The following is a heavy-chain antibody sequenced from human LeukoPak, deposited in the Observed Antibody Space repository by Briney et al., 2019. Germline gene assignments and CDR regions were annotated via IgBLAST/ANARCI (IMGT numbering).Heavy chain of an antibody. CDR1: G. D-gene: IGHD3-3*01. CDR3: AKDGTEITIFGVVPGAFDI. CDR2: IRYDGSNK. J-gene: IGHJ3*02. Sequence: GMHWVRQAPGKGLEGVAFIRYDGSNKYYADSVKGRFTISRDNSKNTLYLQMNSLRAEDTAVYYCAKDGTEITIFGVVPGAFDIWGQGTMVTVSS. V-gene: IGHV3-30*02.